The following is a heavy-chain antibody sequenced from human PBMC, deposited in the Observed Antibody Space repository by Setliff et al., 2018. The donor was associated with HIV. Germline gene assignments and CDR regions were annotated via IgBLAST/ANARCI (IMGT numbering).Heavy chain of an antibody. J-gene: IGHJ3*02. CDR3: ASAGAWQRNALAI. D-gene: IGHD5-12*01. CDR1: GYSFTNHY. V-gene: IGHV1-46*01. Sequence: ASVKVSCKPSGYSFTNHYMHWVRQAPGQGLEWMGVINPTGGSTRNTQKFQGRVAMTRDTSTSTVYMELSSLRSEDTAVYYCASAGAWQRNALAIWGQGTMVT. CDR2: INPTGGST.